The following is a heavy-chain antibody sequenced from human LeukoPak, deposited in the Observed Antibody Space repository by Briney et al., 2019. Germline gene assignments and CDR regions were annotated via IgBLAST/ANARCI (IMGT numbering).Heavy chain of an antibody. CDR1: GFSFSSYG. D-gene: IGHD4-23*01. V-gene: IGHV3-33*06. CDR3: AKDAGNYGGNSRFDP. Sequence: GGSLRLSCAATGFSFSSYGIYWVRQAPGKGLEWVAVIWQDGSSQYYPDSVKGRFTISRDNSKNTLYLQMNSLRVEDTAVYYCAKDAGNYGGNSRFDPWGQGTLVTVSS. CDR2: IWQDGSSQ. J-gene: IGHJ5*02.